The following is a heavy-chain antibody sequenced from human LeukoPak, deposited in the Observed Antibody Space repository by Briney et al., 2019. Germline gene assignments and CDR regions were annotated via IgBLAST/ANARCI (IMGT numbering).Heavy chain of an antibody. CDR2: IYYSGST. V-gene: IGHV4-59*01. CDR1: GGSISSYY. CDR3: AREVRYCSSTSCPRGFDY. D-gene: IGHD2-2*01. J-gene: IGHJ4*02. Sequence: SETLSLTCTVSGGSISSYYWSWIRQPPGKGLEWIGYIYYSGSTNYNPSLKSRVTISVDTSKNQFSLKLSSVTAADTAVYYCAREVRYCSSTSCPRGFDYWGQGTLVTVSS.